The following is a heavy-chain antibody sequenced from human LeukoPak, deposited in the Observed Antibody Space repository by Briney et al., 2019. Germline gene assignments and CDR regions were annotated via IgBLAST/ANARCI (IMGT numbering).Heavy chain of an antibody. CDR2: ISYDGSNK. Sequence: GGSLRLSCAASGFTFSSYAMHWVRQAPGKGLEWVAVISYDGSNKYYADSVKGRFTTSRDNSKNTLYLQMNSLRAEDTAVYYCARDLGDGYWFDPWGQGTLVTVSS. CDR1: GFTFSSYA. V-gene: IGHV3-30*04. J-gene: IGHJ5*02. CDR3: ARDLGDGYWFDP. D-gene: IGHD3-10*01.